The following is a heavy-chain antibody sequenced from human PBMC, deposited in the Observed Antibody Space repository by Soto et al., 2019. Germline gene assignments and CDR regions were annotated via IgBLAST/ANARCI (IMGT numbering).Heavy chain of an antibody. V-gene: IGHV4-61*01. CDR1: GGSLRSGSYY. D-gene: IGHD5-18*01. J-gene: IGHJ5*02. CDR2: INHSGST. Sequence: PSETLSLTCTVSGGSLRSGSYYWSWIRQPPGKGLEWIGEINHSGSTTYNPSLKSRVTISVDTSKNQFSLKLSSVTAADTAVYYCASDPTQYSPNWFDPWGQGTLVTVSS. CDR3: ASDPTQYSPNWFDP.